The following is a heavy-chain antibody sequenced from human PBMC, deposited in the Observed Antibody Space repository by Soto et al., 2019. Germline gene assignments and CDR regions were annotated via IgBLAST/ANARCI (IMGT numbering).Heavy chain of an antibody. CDR2: ISGSGGST. V-gene: IGHV3-23*01. D-gene: IGHD3-10*01. Sequence: GGSLRLSCTASGFTFSSYAMSWVRQAPGKGLEWVSAISGSGGSTYYADSVKGRFTISRDNSKNTLYLQMNSLRAEDTAVYYCAPRMVRGERDYFDYWGQGTLVTVSS. CDR3: APRMVRGERDYFDY. J-gene: IGHJ4*02. CDR1: GFTFSSYA.